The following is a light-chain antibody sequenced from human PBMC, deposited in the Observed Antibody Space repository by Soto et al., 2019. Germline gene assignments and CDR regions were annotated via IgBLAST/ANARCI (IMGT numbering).Light chain of an antibody. CDR2: DNN. CDR3: GTRDSSRIGYV. V-gene: IGLV1-51*01. CDR1: NSNIGNNY. J-gene: IGLJ1*01. Sequence: QSVLTQPPSVSAAPGQRVTISCSGSNSNIGNNYVSWYQQLPGTAPKLLIYDNNKRPSGIPDRFSGSKSGTSATLDITGLQTGDEADYYCGTRDSSRIGYVFGTGIKVTVL.